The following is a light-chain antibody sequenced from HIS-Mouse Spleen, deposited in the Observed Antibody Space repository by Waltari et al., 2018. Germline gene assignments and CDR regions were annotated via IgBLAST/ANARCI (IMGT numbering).Light chain of an antibody. J-gene: IGLJ3*02. CDR2: EDS. Sequence: SAELTQPPSVPVSPAQTSRMTCSGYALPQKYSSWYQQKPGQAPVLVIYEDSKRPSGIPERFSGSSSGTMATLTISGAQVEDEADYYCYSTDSSGNHWVFGGGTKLTVL. CDR1: ALPQKY. V-gene: IGLV3-10*01. CDR3: YSTDSSGNHWV.